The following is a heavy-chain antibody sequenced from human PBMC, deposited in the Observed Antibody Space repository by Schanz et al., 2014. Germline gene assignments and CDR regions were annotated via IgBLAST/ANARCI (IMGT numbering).Heavy chain of an antibody. J-gene: IGHJ6*02. CDR1: GFTFSSYG. Sequence: LVESGGGVVQPGRSLRLSCAASGFTFSSYGLHWVRQAPGKGLEWVAFIRYNGINEYYADSVKGRFTISSDNSKNTVFLQMNSLRAEDTGVYYCAGAAYCRGAGCALYYALDVWGQGTTVTVSS. CDR3: AGAAYCRGAGCALYYALDV. V-gene: IGHV3-33*01. D-gene: IGHD2-15*01. CDR2: IRYNGINE.